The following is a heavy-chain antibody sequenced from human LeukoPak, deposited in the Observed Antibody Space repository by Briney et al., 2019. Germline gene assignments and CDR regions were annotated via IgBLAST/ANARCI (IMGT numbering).Heavy chain of an antibody. V-gene: IGHV3-48*04. CDR2: ISRSGATI. Sequence: GGSLRLSCAASGFTFSSSGMHWVRQAPGKGPEWISYISRSGATIYYADSVKGRFTISRDNAKNSLYLQMSSLGAEDTAIYYCSRDRGGGDIYFDYWGQGTLVTVSS. CDR3: SRDRGGGDIYFDY. J-gene: IGHJ4*02. CDR1: GFTFSSSG. D-gene: IGHD2-21*02.